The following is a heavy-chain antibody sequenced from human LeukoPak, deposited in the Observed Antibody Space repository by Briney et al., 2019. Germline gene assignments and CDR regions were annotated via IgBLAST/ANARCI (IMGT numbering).Heavy chain of an antibody. CDR3: ARDGRYSGSFDY. J-gene: IGHJ4*02. Sequence: GGSLRLSCAASGFTFSSYEMNWVRQAPGKGLEWVSYISAGSSTIYYADSVKGRFTISRDNAKNSLYLQMNSLRAEDTAVYYCARDGRYSGSFDYWGQGALVTVSS. V-gene: IGHV3-48*03. CDR1: GFTFSSYE. D-gene: IGHD1-26*01. CDR2: ISAGSSTI.